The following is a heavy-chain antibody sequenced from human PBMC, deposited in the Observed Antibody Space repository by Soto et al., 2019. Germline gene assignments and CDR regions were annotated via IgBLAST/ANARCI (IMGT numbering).Heavy chain of an antibody. CDR3: ARDGSFGVVKYWFDP. Sequence: GGSLRLSCAASGFTFSSYAMHWVRQAPGKGLEWVAVISYDGSNKYYADSVKGRFTISRDNSKNTLYLQMNSLRAEDTAVYYCARDGSFGVVKYWFDPWGQGTLVTISS. D-gene: IGHD3-3*01. CDR1: GFTFSSYA. J-gene: IGHJ5*02. CDR2: ISYDGSNK. V-gene: IGHV3-30-3*01.